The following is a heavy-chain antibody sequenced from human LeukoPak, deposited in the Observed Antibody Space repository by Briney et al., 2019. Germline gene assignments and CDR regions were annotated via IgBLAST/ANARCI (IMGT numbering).Heavy chain of an antibody. J-gene: IGHJ4*02. CDR2: IYPGDSDT. CDR1: GYSFTSYW. CDR3: ARFLMATPYYFDY. D-gene: IGHD5-24*01. Sequence: GESLKISCKGSGYSFTSYWIGWVRQMPGKGLEWMGIIYPGDSDTRYSPSFQGQVTISADKSISTAYLQWSSLKASDTATYYCARFLMATPYYFDYWGQGTLVTVSS. V-gene: IGHV5-51*01.